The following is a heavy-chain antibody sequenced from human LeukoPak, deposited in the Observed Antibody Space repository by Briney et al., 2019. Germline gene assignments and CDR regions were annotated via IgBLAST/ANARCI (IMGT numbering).Heavy chain of an antibody. D-gene: IGHD1-14*01. CDR2: INPNSGGT. CDR3: ARDRNQGYFDY. J-gene: IGHJ4*02. V-gene: IGHV1-2*02. Sequence: VASVKVSCKASGYTFTGYYIHWVRQAPGQGLEWMGWINPNSGGTNYAQKFQGRVTMTRDTSNSTAYMELSRLRSDDTAVYYCARDRNQGYFDYWGQGTLVTVSS. CDR1: GYTFTGYY.